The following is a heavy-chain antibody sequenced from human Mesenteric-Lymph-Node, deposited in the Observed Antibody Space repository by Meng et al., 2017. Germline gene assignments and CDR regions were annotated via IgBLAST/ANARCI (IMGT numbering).Heavy chain of an antibody. J-gene: IGHJ4*02. D-gene: IGHD2-15*01. CDR3: ARQVAATFSGLAFDS. CDR1: CRPISSSNYH. V-gene: IGHV4-30-4*01. CDR2: IYNSGST. Sequence: GPGRVKPSQTLSLTLTVSCRPISSSNYHWIWIRQPPGKGLEWSGHIYNSGSTYYNPSLKSRVTISVDTSKNQFSVNLSSVTAADTAVYYCARQVAATFSGLAFDSWGQGTLVTASS.